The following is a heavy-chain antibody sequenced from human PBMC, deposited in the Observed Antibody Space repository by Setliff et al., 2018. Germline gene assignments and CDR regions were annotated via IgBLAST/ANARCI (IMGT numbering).Heavy chain of an antibody. CDR2: IGSTGVYT. D-gene: IGHD1-7*01. J-gene: IGHJ4*02. CDR1: GFSFSDYY. CDR3: AKPQVELRWGFES. Sequence: GGSLRLSCAASGFSFSDYYMSWIRQAPGKGLEWISYIGSTGVYTFYTDSVKGRFTIFRDGSKNTLYLQMTSLRAEDTAVYYCAKPQVELRWGFESWGQGTPVTVSS. V-gene: IGHV3-11*03.